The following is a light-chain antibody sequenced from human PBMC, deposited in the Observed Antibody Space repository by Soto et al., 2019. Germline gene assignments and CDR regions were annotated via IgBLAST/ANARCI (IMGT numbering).Light chain of an antibody. J-gene: IGKJ1*01. CDR1: QSVSSD. CDR2: GAS. Sequence: EIVMTQSPATLSVSPGERATLSCRASQSVSSDLAWYHQKPGQAPRLLIYGASNRATGIPDRFSGSGSGTDFTLTISRLEPEDFEVYYCQKYGSSGTFGQGTKV. CDR3: QKYGSSGT. V-gene: IGKV3-20*01.